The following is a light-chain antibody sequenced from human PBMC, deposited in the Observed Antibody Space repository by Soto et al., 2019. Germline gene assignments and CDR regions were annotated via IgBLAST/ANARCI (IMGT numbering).Light chain of an antibody. Sequence: QSVLTQPRSVSGSPGQSVTISCTGTSSDVGDYNYVSWYQQYPGKAPKLVIYDVSKRPSGVPDRFPGSKSGNTASLTISGLQAEDEADYYCCSFAGSYTFWVFGGGTKVTVL. CDR2: DVS. CDR1: SSDVGDYNY. CDR3: CSFAGSYTFWV. V-gene: IGLV2-11*01. J-gene: IGLJ3*02.